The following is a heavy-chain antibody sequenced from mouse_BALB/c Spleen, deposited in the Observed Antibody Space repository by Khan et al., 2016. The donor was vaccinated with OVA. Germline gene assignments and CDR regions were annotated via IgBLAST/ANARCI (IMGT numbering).Heavy chain of an antibody. CDR3: ARVYGGDFDY. CDR1: GYSITSDYA. J-gene: IGHJ2*01. V-gene: IGHV3-2*02. Sequence: EVQLQESGPGLVKPSQSLSLTCTVTGYSITSDYAWNWIRQFPGNKLEWMGFISYSGNTNYNPSLKSRISITRDTSKNQFFLQFNSVTTEDTATYYCARVYGGDFDYWGQDTHLTISS. CDR2: ISYSGNT. D-gene: IGHD1-1*01.